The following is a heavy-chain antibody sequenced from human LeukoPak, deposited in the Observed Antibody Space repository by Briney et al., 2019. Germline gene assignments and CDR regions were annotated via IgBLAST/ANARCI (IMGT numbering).Heavy chain of an antibody. Sequence: ASVTVSFKASGYTFTVYYMHWVRQAPGQGLEWMGWINPNSGGTNYAQKFQGRVTITRDTASSTAYMELSRLRSDDTAMYYCAISIAAAGQAYYYYGMDVWGQGTTVTVSS. J-gene: IGHJ6*02. CDR1: GYTFTVYY. V-gene: IGHV1-2*02. CDR3: AISIAAAGQAYYYYGMDV. D-gene: IGHD6-13*01. CDR2: INPNSGGT.